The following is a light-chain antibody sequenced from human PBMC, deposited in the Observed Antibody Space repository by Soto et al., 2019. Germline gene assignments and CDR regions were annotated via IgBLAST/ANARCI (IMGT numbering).Light chain of an antibody. J-gene: IGLJ1*01. Sequence: QSALTQPASASGSPGQSITISCTGTSSDVGDYNYVSWYQQHPGKAPKLVIFDVSDRPSGVSNRFSGSKSGNTASLTISGLQAEDEADYYCSSYTSSSTRVFGTGTKLTVL. V-gene: IGLV2-14*01. CDR1: SSDVGDYNY. CDR3: SSYTSSSTRV. CDR2: DVS.